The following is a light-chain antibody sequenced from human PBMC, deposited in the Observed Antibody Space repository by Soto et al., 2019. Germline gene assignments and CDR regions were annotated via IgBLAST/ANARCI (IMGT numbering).Light chain of an antibody. Sequence: EIVLTQSPATLSLSPGERATLSCRASQSVSSYLAWYQQKPGQAPRLLIYDASNRATGISARFSGSGSGTDFTLTISSLETEDFAVYYCQPRSNWPRTFGQGTKLEIK. CDR2: DAS. J-gene: IGKJ2*01. V-gene: IGKV3-11*01. CDR3: QPRSNWPRT. CDR1: QSVSSY.